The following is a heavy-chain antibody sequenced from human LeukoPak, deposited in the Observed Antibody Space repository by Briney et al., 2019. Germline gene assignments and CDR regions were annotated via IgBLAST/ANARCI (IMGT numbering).Heavy chain of an antibody. CDR1: GYTFTSYD. CDR2: ISGYNGYT. CDR3: ARDKAVTTELTQYFHH. D-gene: IGHD4-11*01. J-gene: IGHJ1*01. V-gene: IGHV1-18*01. Sequence: GASVKVSCKASGYTFTSYDINWVRQATGQGLEWMGWISGYNGYTNYAQKFQFRVTMTTDTSTSTAYMELRSLTSDDTAVYYCARDKAVTTELTQYFHHWGQGTLVTVSS.